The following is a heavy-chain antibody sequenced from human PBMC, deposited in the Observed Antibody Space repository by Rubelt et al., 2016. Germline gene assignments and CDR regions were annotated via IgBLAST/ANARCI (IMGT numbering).Heavy chain of an antibody. J-gene: IGHJ6*02. CDR3: ARVPVVVTYYYYGMDV. V-gene: IGHV1-2*02. D-gene: IGHD2-2*01. Sequence: QVQLVQSGAEVKKPGASVKVSCKASGYTFTGYYMHWVRQAPGQGLEWMGWINPNSGGTNYAQKFQGRVTMTRDTSISTAYMGLSRLRSDDTAVYYCARVPVVVTYYYYGMDVWGQGTTVTVSS. CDR1: GYTFTGYY. CDR2: INPNSGGT.